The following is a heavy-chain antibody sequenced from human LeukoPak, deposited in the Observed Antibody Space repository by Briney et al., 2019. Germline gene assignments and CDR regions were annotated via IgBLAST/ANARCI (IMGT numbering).Heavy chain of an antibody. D-gene: IGHD2-2*01. CDR1: GYTFTGYY. CDR3: AREIGCSSTSCYAAFDY. J-gene: IGHJ4*02. V-gene: IGHV1-2*04. CDR2: INPNSGGT. Sequence: ASVKVSCKASGYTFTGYYMHWVRQAPGQGLEWMGWINPNSGGTNYARKFQGWVTMTRDTSISTAYMELSRLRSDDTAVYYCAREIGCSSTSCYAAFDYWGQGTLVTVSS.